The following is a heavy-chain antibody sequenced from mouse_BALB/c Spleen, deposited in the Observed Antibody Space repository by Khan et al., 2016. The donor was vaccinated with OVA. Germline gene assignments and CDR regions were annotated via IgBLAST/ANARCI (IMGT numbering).Heavy chain of an antibody. Sequence: QIQLVQSGPDLKKPGETVKISCKASGYTFTNYGINWVKQAPGKGLKWMGWIYTYTGEPTYADDFKGRFAFSFETSASTAYLQINNLKNEDTDTYVCTRGGRRAMDYWGQGTSVTVSS. CDR2: IYTYTGEP. CDR1: GYTFTNYG. V-gene: IGHV9-3-1*01. CDR3: TRGGRRAMDY. J-gene: IGHJ4*01. D-gene: IGHD3-3*01.